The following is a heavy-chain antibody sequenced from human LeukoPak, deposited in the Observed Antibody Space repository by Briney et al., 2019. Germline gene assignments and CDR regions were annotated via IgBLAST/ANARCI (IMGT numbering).Heavy chain of an antibody. CDR3: VKGDDYGDY. CDR2: ISGDASGT. CDR1: GITFEDYA. V-gene: IGHV3-43*02. Sequence: GGSLRLSCVVSGITFEDYAMHWVRQVPGKGLEWVSLISGDASGTYYADSVKDRFTISRDNSKNSLYLQMNSLRSEDAALYYCVKGDDYGDYWGQGTLVTVSS. J-gene: IGHJ4*02.